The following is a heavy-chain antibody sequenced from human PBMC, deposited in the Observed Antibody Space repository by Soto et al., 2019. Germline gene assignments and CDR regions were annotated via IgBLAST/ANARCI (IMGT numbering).Heavy chain of an antibody. CDR3: AKDQGAYCGGDCYSHY. D-gene: IGHD2-21*02. CDR2: ISYDGSNK. CDR1: GFTFSSYG. V-gene: IGHV3-30*18. Sequence: QVQLVESGGGVVQPGRSLRLSCAASGFTFSSYGMHWVRQAPGKGLEWVAVISYDGSNKYYADSVKGRFTISRDNSKNTRYLQMNSLRAEDTAVYYCAKDQGAYCGGDCYSHYWGQGTLVTVSS. J-gene: IGHJ4*02.